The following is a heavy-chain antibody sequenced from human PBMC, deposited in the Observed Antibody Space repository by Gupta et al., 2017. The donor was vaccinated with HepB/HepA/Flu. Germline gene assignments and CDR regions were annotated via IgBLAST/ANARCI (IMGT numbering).Heavy chain of an antibody. Sequence: VQVLESGGGLVHPGGSLRLPCSAFEFSVSSVFVRWVRQAPGKGLQWVEILSKTGRDTVYADSVKGRFNIFRGSSKNTLYQQMNSLRAEDTAVYYCASGTERYFFESWGQGTLVTVSS. D-gene: IGHD6-25*01. V-gene: IGHV3-23*01. CDR1: EFSVSSVF. CDR3: ASGTERYFFES. J-gene: IGHJ4*02. CDR2: LSKTGRDT.